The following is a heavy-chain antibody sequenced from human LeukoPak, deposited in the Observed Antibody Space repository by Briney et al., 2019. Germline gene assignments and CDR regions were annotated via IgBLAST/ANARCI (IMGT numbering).Heavy chain of an antibody. V-gene: IGHV4-39*01. J-gene: IGHJ4*02. CDR1: GGSISSSSYY. CDR2: IYYSGST. CDR3: ARHIFSVDRLWFGELFLLYFDY. Sequence: SETLSLTCTVSGGSISSSSYYWGWIRQPPGKGLEWIGSIYYSGSTYYNPSLKSRVTISVDTSKNQFSLKLSSVTAADTAVYYCARHIFSVDRLWFGELFLLYFDYWGQGTLVTVSS. D-gene: IGHD3-10*01.